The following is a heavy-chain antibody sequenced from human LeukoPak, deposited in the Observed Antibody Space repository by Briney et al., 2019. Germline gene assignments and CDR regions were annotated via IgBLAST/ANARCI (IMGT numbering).Heavy chain of an antibody. CDR3: AKEAYYYGSGTYYQAIQH. CDR1: GFTFSTYG. Sequence: PGRSLSLSCAASGFTFSTYGMHWVRQAPGKGLEWVAVISYDGGNKHYADSVKGRLTISRDNSKNTLYLQMNSLRTADTAVYYCAKEAYYYGSGTYYQAIQHLGQGTLVTVSS. D-gene: IGHD3-10*01. J-gene: IGHJ1*01. V-gene: IGHV3-30*18. CDR2: ISYDGGNK.